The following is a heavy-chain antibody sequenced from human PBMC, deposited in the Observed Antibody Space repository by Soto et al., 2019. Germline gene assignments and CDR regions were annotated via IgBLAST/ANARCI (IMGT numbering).Heavy chain of an antibody. Sequence: PGGSLRLSCAASGFTFSSYAMSWVRQAPGKGLEWVSAISGSGGSTYYADSVKGRFTISRDNSKNTLYLQMNSLRAEDTAVYYCAKDPDYYGSTALIDYWGQGTLVTVSS. J-gene: IGHJ4*02. CDR1: GFTFSSYA. V-gene: IGHV3-23*01. CDR2: ISGSGGST. CDR3: AKDPDYYGSTALIDY. D-gene: IGHD3-10*01.